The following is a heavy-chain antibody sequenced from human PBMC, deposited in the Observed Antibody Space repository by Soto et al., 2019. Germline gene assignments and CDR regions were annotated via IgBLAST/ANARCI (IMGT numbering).Heavy chain of an antibody. CDR2: IIPIFGTA. CDR1: GGTFSSYA. V-gene: IGHV1-69*01. CDR3: ARDPLEGYYDSSGYWVGNS. Sequence: QVQLVQSGAEVKKPGSSVKVSCKASGGTFSSYAISWVRQAPGQGLEWMGGIIPIFGTANYAQKFQGRVTIPADESTSTAYMELSSLRSEDTAVYYCARDPLEGYYDSSGYWVGNSWGQGTLVTVSS. J-gene: IGHJ5*02. D-gene: IGHD3-22*01.